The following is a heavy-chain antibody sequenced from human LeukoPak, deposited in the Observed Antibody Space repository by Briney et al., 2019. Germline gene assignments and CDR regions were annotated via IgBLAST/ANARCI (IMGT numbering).Heavy chain of an antibody. Sequence: GGSLRLSCAASGFTFNNYWMTWVRQAPGKGLEWVANTNQDGSGKEYVDSVKGRFTISRDNAKNSLFLQMNNLRAEDMAVYYCARDPYDTNAYGAFDIWGQGTMVTVSS. CDR1: GFTFNNYW. CDR3: ARDPYDTNAYGAFDI. CDR2: TNQDGSGK. V-gene: IGHV3-7*01. D-gene: IGHD3-16*01. J-gene: IGHJ3*02.